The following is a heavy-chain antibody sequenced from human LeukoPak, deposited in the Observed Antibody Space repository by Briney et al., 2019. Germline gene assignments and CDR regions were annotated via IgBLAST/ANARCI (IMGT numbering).Heavy chain of an antibody. J-gene: IGHJ6*03. Sequence: GGSLRLSCAASGFTFSTYGMHWVRQAPGKGLEWVAVIWFDGSNKFYVDSVKGRFTISRDNSKNTVYLQMNSLRAEDTAVYYCARGDFYYYYIDVWGKGTTVTVSS. CDR3: ARGDFYYYYIDV. D-gene: IGHD2-21*02. CDR2: IWFDGSNK. V-gene: IGHV3-33*01. CDR1: GFTFSTYG.